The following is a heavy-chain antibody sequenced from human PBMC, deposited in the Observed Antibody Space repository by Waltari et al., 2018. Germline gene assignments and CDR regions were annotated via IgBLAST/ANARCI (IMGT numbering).Heavy chain of an antibody. CDR3: AKDAFGNTYVDH. Sequence: QAQLVESGGGVVQPGMSLRLSCTGPGLRISSYGMHWVRPAPGKGLEWVALIWFDGGQTYYADSVRGRFTISRDNSKNTLYLDMNSLKLNDTAIYYCAKDAFGNTYVDHWGQGTLVTVAS. J-gene: IGHJ4*02. D-gene: IGHD3-10*01. CDR1: GLRISSYG. V-gene: IGHV3-33*06. CDR2: IWFDGGQT.